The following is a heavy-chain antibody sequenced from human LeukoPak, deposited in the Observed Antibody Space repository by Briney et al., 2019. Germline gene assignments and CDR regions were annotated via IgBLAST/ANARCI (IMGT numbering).Heavy chain of an antibody. V-gene: IGHV3-7*03. CDR1: GFTSIAYA. J-gene: IGHJ4*02. CDR2: IKQDGSKK. Sequence: GGSLRLSCVGSGFTSIAYALTWARQAPGKGLEWVANIKQDGSKKNYVDSVKGRFTISRDNAKNSLYLQMNSLRAEDTAVYYCATPLDYYDSSGYHQGGDWGQGTLVTVSS. D-gene: IGHD3-22*01. CDR3: ATPLDYYDSSGYHQGGD.